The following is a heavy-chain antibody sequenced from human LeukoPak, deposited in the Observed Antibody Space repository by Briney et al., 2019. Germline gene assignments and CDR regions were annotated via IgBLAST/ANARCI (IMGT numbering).Heavy chain of an antibody. D-gene: IGHD3-9*01. V-gene: IGHV1-8*01. CDR2: MNTNSGNT. CDR3: ARSVRDILTGYYADY. CDR1: GYTFTSYG. Sequence: GASVKVSCKASGYTFTSYGINWVRQATGQGLEWMGWMNTNSGNTGYAQKFQGRVTMTRNTSISTAYMELSSLRSEDTAVYYCARSVRDILTGYYADYWGQGTLVTVSS. J-gene: IGHJ4*02.